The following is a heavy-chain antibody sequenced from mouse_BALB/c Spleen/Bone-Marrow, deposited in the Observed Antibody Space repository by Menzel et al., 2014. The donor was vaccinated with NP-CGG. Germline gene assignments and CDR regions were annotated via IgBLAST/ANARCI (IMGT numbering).Heavy chain of an antibody. J-gene: IGHJ2*01. CDR2: IYPGDGDT. Sequence: QVQLQQSGPELVKPGASVKISCKASGYAFSSSWMNWVKQRPGQGLEWIGRIYPGDGDTNYNGKFKGKATLTADKSSSTAYMQLSSLTSVDSAVYFCARSGYDYENYWGQGTTLTGSS. V-gene: IGHV1-82*01. CDR1: GYAFSSSW. D-gene: IGHD2-4*01. CDR3: ARSGYDYENY.